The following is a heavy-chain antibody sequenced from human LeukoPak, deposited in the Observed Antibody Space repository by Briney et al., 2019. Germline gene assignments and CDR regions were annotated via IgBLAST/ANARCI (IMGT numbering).Heavy chain of an antibody. J-gene: IGHJ6*03. D-gene: IGHD6-19*01. CDR2: TYYRSKWYN. CDR1: GDSVSSNSAA. V-gene: IGHV6-1*01. CDR3: ARDRGIAVAGTTGDYYYYYMDV. Sequence: PSQTLSLTCAISGDSVSSNSAAWNWIRQSPSRGLEWLGRTYYRSKWYNDYAVSVKSRITINPDTSKNQFSLQPNSVTPEDTAVYYCARDRGIAVAGTTGDYYYYYMDVWGKGTTVTVSS.